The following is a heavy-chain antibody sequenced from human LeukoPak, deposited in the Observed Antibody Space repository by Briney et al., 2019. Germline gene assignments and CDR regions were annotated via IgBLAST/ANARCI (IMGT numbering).Heavy chain of an antibody. CDR3: ERDLDGYNAFAY. J-gene: IGHJ4*02. V-gene: IGHV3-21*01. D-gene: IGHD5-24*01. CDR2: ISSSSSYI. Sequence: GGSLRLSCAASGFTFSSYSMNWVRQAPGKGLEWVSSISSSSSYIYYADSVKGRLTISRDNAKNSLYLQMNSLRAEDTAVYYCERDLDGYNAFAYWGQGTLVTVSS. CDR1: GFTFSSYS.